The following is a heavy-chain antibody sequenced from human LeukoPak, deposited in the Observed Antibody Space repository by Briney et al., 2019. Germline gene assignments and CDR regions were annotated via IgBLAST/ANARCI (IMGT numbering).Heavy chain of an antibody. D-gene: IGHD3-10*01. CDR3: ARAPTDMIRGD. V-gene: IGHV4-38-2*02. CDR1: GYSLRSGYY. J-gene: IGHJ4*02. Sequence: SETLPLTCTVSGYSLRSGYYWGWIRQPPGKGLEWIGTIYHSGITYYNPSLQSRITISVDTSKNQFSLKLRSVTAADTAVYYCARAPTDMIRGDWGQGTLVTVSS. CDR2: IYHSGIT.